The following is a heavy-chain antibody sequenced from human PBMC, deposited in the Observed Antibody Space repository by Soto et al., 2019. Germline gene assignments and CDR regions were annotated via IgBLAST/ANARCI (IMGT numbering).Heavy chain of an antibody. D-gene: IGHD3-16*01. CDR1: GFTFSSYA. J-gene: IGHJ3*02. CDR3: AKDGGRGYDAFDI. V-gene: IGHV3-23*01. Sequence: WGSLRLSCAASGFTFSSYAMSWVRQAPGKGLEWISAISGSGGSTYYADSVKGRFTISRDNSKNTLYLQMSSLRGEDTAVYYCAKDGGRGYDAFDIWGQGTMVTVSS. CDR2: ISGSGGST.